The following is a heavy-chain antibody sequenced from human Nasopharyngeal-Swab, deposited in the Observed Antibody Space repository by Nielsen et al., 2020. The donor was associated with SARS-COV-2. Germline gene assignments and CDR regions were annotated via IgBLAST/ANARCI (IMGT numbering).Heavy chain of an antibody. J-gene: IGHJ6*02. CDR2: TYPGDSDT. V-gene: IGHV5-51*01. D-gene: IGHD4-11*01. Sequence: GESLKISCKVSGYSFIDYWIGWGRQMPGRGLEWMGITYPGDSDTRYNPSFQGQVTISADNSISTAYLQWGSLKASDSAMYYCARLATVTTNYYYYGMDVWGQGTTVTVSS. CDR3: ARLATVTTNYYYYGMDV. CDR1: GYSFIDYW.